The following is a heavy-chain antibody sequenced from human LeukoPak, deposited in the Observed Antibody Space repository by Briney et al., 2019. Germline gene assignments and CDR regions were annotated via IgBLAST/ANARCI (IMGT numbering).Heavy chain of an antibody. D-gene: IGHD3-10*01. Sequence: PGGSLRLSCPASGFTFSSYGMHWLRQAPAKGLDGVAFIRYDGSNKYFADSVKGRFTIYRDNSKNTLYLQMNSLRAEDTAVYYCAKAPNYYGSGSYYTLYYYYGMDVWGQGTTVTVSS. J-gene: IGHJ6*02. CDR2: IRYDGSNK. CDR1: GFTFSSYG. CDR3: AKAPNYYGSGSYYTLYYYYGMDV. V-gene: IGHV3-30*02.